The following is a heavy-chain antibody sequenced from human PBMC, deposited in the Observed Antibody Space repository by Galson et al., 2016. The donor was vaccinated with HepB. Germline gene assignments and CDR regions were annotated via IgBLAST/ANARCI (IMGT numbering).Heavy chain of an antibody. CDR2: VFDSGRT. Sequence: TLSLTCSVSGASVSSESYYWNWIRQPPGKGLEWIGYVFDSGRTNYNPSLKSRATISVDTSSNQFSLKLSFVTAADTAMYYCAREYTSSWSATYYYGLDVWGQGTTVTVSS. D-gene: IGHD6-13*01. CDR1: GASVSSESYY. J-gene: IGHJ6*02. CDR3: AREYTSSWSATYYYGLDV. V-gene: IGHV4-61*01.